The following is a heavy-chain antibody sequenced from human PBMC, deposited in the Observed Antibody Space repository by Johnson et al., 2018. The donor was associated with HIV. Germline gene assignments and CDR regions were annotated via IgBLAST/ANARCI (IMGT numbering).Heavy chain of an antibody. J-gene: IGHJ3*02. CDR3: AKVQYYYGSGSNFDI. Sequence: QVQLVESGGGLVKPGGSLRLSCAASGFTFSDYYMSWIRQAPGKGLEWVSYISSSCSTIYYADSVKGRFTISRDNAKNTLYLQMKSLRAEDTAVYYCAKVQYYYGSGSNFDIWGQGTMVTVSS. V-gene: IGHV3-11*04. CDR2: ISSSCSTI. CDR1: GFTFSDYY. D-gene: IGHD3-10*01.